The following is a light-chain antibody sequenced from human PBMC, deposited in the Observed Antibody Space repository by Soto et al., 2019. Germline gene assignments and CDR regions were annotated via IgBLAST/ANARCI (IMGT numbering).Light chain of an antibody. Sequence: QSALTQPASVSGSPGQSITISCTGTSSDVGAYDYVSWFQHHPGKAPKLMIYGVSNRPSGVSNRFSGSKSGNTASLTISGLQAEDEADYYCTSWTTSDTLVFGGGTKLTVL. CDR1: SSDVGAYDY. J-gene: IGLJ3*02. CDR2: GVS. V-gene: IGLV2-14*01. CDR3: TSWTTSDTLV.